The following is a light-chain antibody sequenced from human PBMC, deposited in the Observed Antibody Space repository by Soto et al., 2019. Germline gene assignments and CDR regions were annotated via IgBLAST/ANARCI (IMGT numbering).Light chain of an antibody. CDR3: QQYCSSPWFT. CDR2: GAS. J-gene: IGKJ3*01. CDR1: QSVSSSY. V-gene: IGKV3-20*01. Sequence: EIVLTQSPGTLSLSPGERATLSCRASQSVSSSYLAWYQQKPGQAPRLLIYGASSRSTVIPDRFSGSGSGTDFTLTISRLEPEDFAVYYCQQYCSSPWFTFGPGTKVDIK.